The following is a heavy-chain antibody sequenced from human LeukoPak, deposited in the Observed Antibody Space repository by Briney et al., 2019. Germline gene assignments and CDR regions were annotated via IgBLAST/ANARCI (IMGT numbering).Heavy chain of an antibody. CDR2: IKQDGSEK. CDR1: GFTFSSYW. J-gene: IGHJ4*02. D-gene: IGHD4-17*01. V-gene: IGHV3-7*01. Sequence: HPGGSLRLSCAASGFTFSSYWMSWVRQAPGKGLEWVANIKQDGSEKYYADSVKGRFTISRDNSKNTLYLQMNSLRAEDTAVYYCARERVDYGDYEPHFDYWGQGTLVTVSS. CDR3: ARERVDYGDYEPHFDY.